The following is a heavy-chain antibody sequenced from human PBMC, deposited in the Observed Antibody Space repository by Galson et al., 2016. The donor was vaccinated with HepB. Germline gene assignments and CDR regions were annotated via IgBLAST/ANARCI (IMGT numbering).Heavy chain of an antibody. D-gene: IGHD1-26*01. J-gene: IGHJ4*02. V-gene: IGHV3-7*01. CDR3: ARDPGSFFDY. CDR2: INQDGSVE. Sequence: SLRLSCAASGFTFSRYWMSWVRQAPGKGLEWVANINQDGSVEKYADSVRGRFTVFKDNAKNTLYLHMDTLRPEDTALYYCARDPGSFFDYWGQGSLVTVSS. CDR1: GFTFSRYW.